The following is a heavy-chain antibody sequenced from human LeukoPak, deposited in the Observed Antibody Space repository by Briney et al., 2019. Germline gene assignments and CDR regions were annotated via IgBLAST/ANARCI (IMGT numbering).Heavy chain of an antibody. D-gene: IGHD6-6*01. CDR3: ARRAAIAARSNWFDP. Sequence: SETLSLTCTVSGGSISSGSYYWSWIRQPAGKGLEWIGRIYTSGSTNYNPFLKSRVTISVDTSKNQFSLKLSSVTAADTAVYYCARRAAIAARSNWFDPWGQGTLVTVSS. CDR2: IYTSGST. J-gene: IGHJ5*02. CDR1: GGSISSGSYY. V-gene: IGHV4-61*02.